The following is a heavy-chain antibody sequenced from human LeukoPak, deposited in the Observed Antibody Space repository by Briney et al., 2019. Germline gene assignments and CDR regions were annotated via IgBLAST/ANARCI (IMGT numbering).Heavy chain of an antibody. CDR2: IKQDGSEK. CDR3: ARYCGGDCYGMDV. J-gene: IGHJ6*02. V-gene: IGHV3-7*01. Sequence: GGSLRLSCAASGFTVDRNYLSWVRQAPGKGLEWVANIKQDGSEKDYVDSVKGRFTISRDNAKNSLYLQMNSLRAEDTAVYSCARYCGGDCYGMDVWGQGTTVTVSS. D-gene: IGHD2-21*01. CDR1: GFTVDRNY.